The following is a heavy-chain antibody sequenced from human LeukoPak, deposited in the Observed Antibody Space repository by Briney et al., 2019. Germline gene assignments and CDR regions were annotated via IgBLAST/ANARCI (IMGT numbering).Heavy chain of an antibody. CDR3: AKGSTVFGVVIRTYLDY. J-gene: IGHJ4*02. D-gene: IGHD3-3*01. Sequence: GGSLRLSCAASGFTFSTYGIHWVRQAPGKGLEWVAFIRYDGSNKYYADSVKGRFTISRDNSKNTLYLQMNTLRAEDTAVYYCAKGSTVFGVVIRTYLDYWGQGTLVTVSS. CDR2: IRYDGSNK. CDR1: GFTFSTYG. V-gene: IGHV3-30*02.